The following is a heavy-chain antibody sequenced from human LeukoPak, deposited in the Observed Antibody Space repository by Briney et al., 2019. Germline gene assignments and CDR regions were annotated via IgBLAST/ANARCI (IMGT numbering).Heavy chain of an antibody. V-gene: IGHV4-34*01. J-gene: IGHJ5*02. CDR1: GGSFSGYY. D-gene: IGHD6-13*01. CDR3: AREDSSSWYRWFDP. Sequence: SETLSLTCAVYGGSFSGYYWSWIRQPPGKGLEWIGEINHSGSTNYNPSLKSRVTISVDTSQNQFSLKLTSVTAADTAVYYCAREDSSSWYRWFDPWGQGTLVTVSS. CDR2: INHSGST.